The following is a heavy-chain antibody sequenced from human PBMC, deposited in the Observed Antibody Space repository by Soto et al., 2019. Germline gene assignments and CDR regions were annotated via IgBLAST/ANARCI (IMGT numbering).Heavy chain of an antibody. CDR1: GGSISRGGYY. Sequence: ASETPSLTCPVSGGSISRGGYYWGRIRQHPGKGLEWIGYIYYSGSTYYNPSLKSRVTISVDTSKNQFSLKLSSVTAADTAVYYCARVFGFGGMDVWGQGTTVTVSS. CDR3: ARVFGFGGMDV. J-gene: IGHJ6*02. D-gene: IGHD3-10*01. CDR2: IYYSGST. V-gene: IGHV4-31*03.